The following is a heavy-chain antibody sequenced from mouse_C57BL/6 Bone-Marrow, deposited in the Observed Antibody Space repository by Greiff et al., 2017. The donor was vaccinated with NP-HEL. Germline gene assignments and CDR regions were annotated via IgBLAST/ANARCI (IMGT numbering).Heavy chain of an antibody. V-gene: IGHV1-80*01. CDR3: ARSAVVAPNLYAMDY. CDR2: IYPGDGDT. CDR1: GYAFSSYW. D-gene: IGHD1-1*01. J-gene: IGHJ4*01. Sequence: QVQLKESGAELVKPGASVKISCKASGYAFSSYWMNWVKQRPGKGLEWIGQIYPGDGDTNYNGKFKGKATLTADKSSSTAYMQLSSLTSEDSAVYFCARSAVVAPNLYAMDYWGQGTSVTVSS.